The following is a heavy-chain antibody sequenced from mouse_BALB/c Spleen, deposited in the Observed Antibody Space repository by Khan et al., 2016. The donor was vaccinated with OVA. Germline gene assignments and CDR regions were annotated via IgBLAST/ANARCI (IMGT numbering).Heavy chain of an antibody. D-gene: IGHD1-1*01. CDR2: INPHIGET. V-gene: IGHV1-20*01. Sequence: MQLEESGPELVRPGASVKISCTASGYSFTGYFMNWVMQSHGKSLEWIGRINPHIGETFYNQRFKDKATLTVDESSSTAHMEFRSLTSEDSAVYYCTRIYRSDFDYWGQGTTLTVSS. J-gene: IGHJ2*01. CDR1: GYSFTGYF. CDR3: TRIYRSDFDY.